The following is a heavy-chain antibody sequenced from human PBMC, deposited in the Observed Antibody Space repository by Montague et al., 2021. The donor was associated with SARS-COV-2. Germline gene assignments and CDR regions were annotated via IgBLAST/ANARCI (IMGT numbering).Heavy chain of an antibody. CDR3: ARGGLHLLHGGHYFDY. J-gene: IGHJ4*02. CDR1: GGSFSGYY. V-gene: IGHV4-34*04. Sequence: SETLSLTCTVYGGSFSGYYWNWIRQSPGRGLEWIGEINHRGTTNNNPSLKSRATISVDASKDQFSLKLTSVTAADAAVYYCARGGLHLLHGGHYFDYWGQGTLVTVSS. CDR2: INHRGTT. D-gene: IGHD2-2*01.